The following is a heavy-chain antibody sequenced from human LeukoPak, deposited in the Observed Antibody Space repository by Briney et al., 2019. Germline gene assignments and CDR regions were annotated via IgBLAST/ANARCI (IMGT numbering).Heavy chain of an antibody. D-gene: IGHD6-19*01. V-gene: IGHV5-51*01. Sequence: GESLKTSCKGSGYSFTSYWIGWGRQMPGKGLEGMGIIYPGDSDTRYSPSFQGQVTISADKSISTAYLQWSSLKASDTAMYYCARLVRSSGHGMDVWGKGTTVTVSS. CDR3: ARLVRSSGHGMDV. CDR1: GYSFTSYW. J-gene: IGHJ6*04. CDR2: IYPGDSDT.